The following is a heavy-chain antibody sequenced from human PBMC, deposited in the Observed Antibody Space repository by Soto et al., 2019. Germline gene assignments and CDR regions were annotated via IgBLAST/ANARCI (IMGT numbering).Heavy chain of an antibody. CDR3: ARHGRYNWNVEADY. CDR1: GGSISSYY. V-gene: IGHV4-59*08. Sequence: SETLSLTCTVSGGSISSYYWSWIRQPPGKGLEWIGYIYYSGSTNYNPSLKSRVTLSVETSKNQFSLKLSSVTTADTAVYYCARHGRYNWNVEADYWGQGTLVTVSS. J-gene: IGHJ4*02. CDR2: IYYSGST. D-gene: IGHD1-1*01.